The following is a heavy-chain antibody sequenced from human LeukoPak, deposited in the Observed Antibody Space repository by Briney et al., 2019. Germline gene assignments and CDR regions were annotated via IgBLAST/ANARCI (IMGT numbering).Heavy chain of an antibody. CDR1: GGSTSSDSYY. J-gene: IGHJ6*03. V-gene: IGHV4-39*07. Sequence: PSETLSLTCTVSGGSTSSDSYYWGWIRQPPGTGLEWIGSIYYTGSTYYNPSLKSRVTISVDTSKNQFSLNLSSVTAADTAVYYCARGPMSRGMSDATGKTYYYIDVWGRGTTVTVSS. CDR3: ARGPMSRGMSDATGKTYYYIDV. D-gene: IGHD3-10*01. CDR2: IYYTGST.